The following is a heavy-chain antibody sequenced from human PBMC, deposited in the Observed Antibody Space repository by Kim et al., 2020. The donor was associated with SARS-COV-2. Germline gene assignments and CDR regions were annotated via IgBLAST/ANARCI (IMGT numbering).Heavy chain of an antibody. Sequence: SETLSLTCAVYGGSFSGYYWSWIRQPPGKGLEWIGEINHSGSTNYNPSLKSRVTISVDTSKNQFSLKLSSVTAADTAVYYCAREFEGAPLRFLHRSSWSNWFDPWGQGTLVTVSS. D-gene: IGHD3-3*01. CDR3: AREFEGAPLRFLHRSSWSNWFDP. CDR2: INHSGST. V-gene: IGHV4-34*01. CDR1: GGSFSGYY. J-gene: IGHJ5*02.